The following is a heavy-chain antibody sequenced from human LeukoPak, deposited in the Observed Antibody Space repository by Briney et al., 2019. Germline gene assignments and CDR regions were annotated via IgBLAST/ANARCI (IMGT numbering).Heavy chain of an antibody. CDR3: ATDIPSPSGTKRHYYYYMDV. D-gene: IGHD3-10*01. J-gene: IGHJ6*03. V-gene: IGHV1-24*01. Sequence: ASVKVSCKVSGYTLTELSMHWVRQAPGKGLEWMGGFDPEDGETIYAQKFQGRVTMTEDTSTDTAYMELSSLRSEDTAVYYCATDIPSPSGTKRHYYYYMDVWGKGTTVTVSS. CDR2: FDPEDGET. CDR1: GYTLTELS.